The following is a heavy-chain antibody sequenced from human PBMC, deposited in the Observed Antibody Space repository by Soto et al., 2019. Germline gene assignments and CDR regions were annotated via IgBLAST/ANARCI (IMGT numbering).Heavy chain of an antibody. V-gene: IGHV1-18*01. J-gene: IGHJ5*02. Sequence: ASVKVSFKASGYTFTSYGISWVRQAPGQGLEWMGWISAYNGNTNYAQKLQGRVTMTTDTSTSTAYMELRSLRSDDTAVYYCASRVSRSWYGFVFDLWGQGTLVTVSS. CDR2: ISAYNGNT. CDR1: GYTFTSYG. D-gene: IGHD6-13*01. CDR3: ASRVSRSWYGFVFDL.